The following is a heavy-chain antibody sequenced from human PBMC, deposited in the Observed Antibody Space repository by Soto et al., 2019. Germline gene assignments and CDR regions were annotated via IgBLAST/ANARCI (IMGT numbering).Heavy chain of an antibody. CDR1: GYTFTSYG. CDR2: ISAYNGNT. CDR3: ARGRSGGEGYSYGYNEFHFDY. V-gene: IGHV1-18*01. D-gene: IGHD5-18*01. J-gene: IGHJ4*02. Sequence: QVQLVQSGAEVKKPGASVKVSCKASGYTFTSYGISWVRQAPGQGLEWMGWISAYNGNTNYAQKLQGRVTMTTDTSTSTAYRELRSLRSDDTAVYYCARGRSGGEGYSYGYNEFHFDYWGQGTLVTVSS.